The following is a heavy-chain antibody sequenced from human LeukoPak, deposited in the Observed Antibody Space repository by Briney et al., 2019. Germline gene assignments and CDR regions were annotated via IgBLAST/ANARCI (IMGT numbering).Heavy chain of an antibody. D-gene: IGHD4-17*01. J-gene: IGHJ4*02. CDR3: AKRPSDYGDYVTYFDY. CDR1: RFSFISYG. Sequence: GGSLRLSCAATRFSFISYGMHWVRQAPGKGLDWVGVISDDGRNKKYADSVKGRFTISRDNSKDTLYLQMNSLRDEDTAVYYCAKRPSDYGDYVTYFDYWGQGTLVTVSS. V-gene: IGHV3-30*18. CDR2: ISDDGRNK.